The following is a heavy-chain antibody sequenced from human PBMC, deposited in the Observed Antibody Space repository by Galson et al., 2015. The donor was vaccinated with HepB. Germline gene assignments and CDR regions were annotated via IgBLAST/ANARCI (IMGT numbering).Heavy chain of an antibody. CDR1: GFTFNFYA. CDR2: ISGSGGSR. V-gene: IGHV3-23*01. D-gene: IGHD6-19*01. J-gene: IGHJ4*02. CDR3: AEDVSSSGWPRGYFDY. Sequence: SLRLSCAGSGFTFNFYAMSWVRQVPGKGLEWVSGISGSGGSRDYADSVKGRFTISRDNSKNTLYLQMNSLRAEDTAVYYCAEDVSSSGWPRGYFDYWGQGTLVTVSS.